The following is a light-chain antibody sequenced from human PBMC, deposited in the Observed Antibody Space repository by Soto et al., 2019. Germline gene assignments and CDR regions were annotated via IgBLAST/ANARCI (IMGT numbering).Light chain of an antibody. J-gene: IGKJ2*01. CDR2: GVF. Sequence: VLTQSPGTVSLSPGEKATLSCRTSQSVSSNYLAWYQQKPGQAPRLLIYGVFNRATGIPDRFSGSGSGTDFSLTISRLEPEDVGVYFCQHYDGSPRTFGQGTRLQI. CDR3: QHYDGSPRT. CDR1: QSVSSNY. V-gene: IGKV3-20*01.